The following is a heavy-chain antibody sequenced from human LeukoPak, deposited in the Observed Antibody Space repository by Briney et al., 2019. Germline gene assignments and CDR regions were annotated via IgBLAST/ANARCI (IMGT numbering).Heavy chain of an antibody. CDR3: ARSGGHDAFDI. CDR2: TYYRSKWYN. J-gene: IGHJ3*02. CDR1: GDSVSSYSAA. Sequence: SQTLSLTCAISGDSVSSYSAAWSWIRQSPSRGLEWLGRTYYRSKWYNDYAVSVKSRITIDPDTSKNQFSLQLTSVTPEDTAVYYCARSGGHDAFDIWGQGTMVTVSS. D-gene: IGHD4-23*01. V-gene: IGHV6-1*01.